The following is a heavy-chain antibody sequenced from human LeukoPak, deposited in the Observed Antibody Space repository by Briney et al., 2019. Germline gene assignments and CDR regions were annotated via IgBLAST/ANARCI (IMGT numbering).Heavy chain of an antibody. J-gene: IGHJ5*02. Sequence: PSETLSLTCTVSGGSISSGSYYWSWIRQPAGKGLELIGRIYTSGSTNYNPPLKSRVTISVDTSKNQFSLKLSSVTAADTAVYYCARDCSSTSCPLRVDPWGQGALVTVSS. CDR3: ARDCSSTSCPLRVDP. CDR1: GGSISSGSYY. D-gene: IGHD2-2*01. V-gene: IGHV4-61*02. CDR2: IYTSGST.